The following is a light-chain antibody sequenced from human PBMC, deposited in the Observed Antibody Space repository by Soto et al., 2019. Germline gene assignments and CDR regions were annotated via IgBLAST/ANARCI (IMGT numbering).Light chain of an antibody. CDR1: QSVSNN. CDR3: QQRSNWRVT. Sequence: EIVLTQSPGTLSLSPGERATLSCRASQSVSNNLAWYQQRPGQAPRLLIYDASNRATGIPARFSGSGSGTDFTLTISSLEPEDIAVYYCQQRSNWRVTFGGGTKV. CDR2: DAS. J-gene: IGKJ4*01. V-gene: IGKV3-11*01.